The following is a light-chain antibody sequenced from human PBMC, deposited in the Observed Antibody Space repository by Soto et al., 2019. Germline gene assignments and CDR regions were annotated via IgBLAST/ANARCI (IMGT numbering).Light chain of an antibody. V-gene: IGLV1-40*01. CDR1: SSNIGAGYD. CDR2: SND. Sequence: QSVLTQPPSVSGAPGQRVTISCTGSSSNIGAGYDVHWYQQLPGTAPKLLIYSNDRRPSGVPDRFSGSKSGTSASLAISGLQSEDEADYYCAAWDDSLNEVFGGGTQLTVL. CDR3: AAWDDSLNEV. J-gene: IGLJ3*02.